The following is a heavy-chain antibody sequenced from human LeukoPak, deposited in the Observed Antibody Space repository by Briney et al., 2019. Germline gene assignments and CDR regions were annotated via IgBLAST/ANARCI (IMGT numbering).Heavy chain of an antibody. V-gene: IGHV3-21*01. CDR1: GFTFTSYS. CDR3: ARGFSSGYFEY. D-gene: IGHD3-22*01. Sequence: GGSLRLSCEASGFTFTSYSMNWVRQAPGKGLEWVSLISSSSSHTYYADAVKGRFTISRDNAKNSLYLQMNSLRAEDTAVYYCARGFSSGYFEYWGQGSLVTVSS. J-gene: IGHJ4*02. CDR2: ISSSSSHT.